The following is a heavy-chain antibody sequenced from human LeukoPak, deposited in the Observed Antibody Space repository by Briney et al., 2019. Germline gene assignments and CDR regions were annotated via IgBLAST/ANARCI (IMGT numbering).Heavy chain of an antibody. V-gene: IGHV3-48*01. J-gene: IGHJ5*02. CDR2: ISSASNTI. D-gene: IGHD3-10*01. CDR1: VFTFRRDS. Sequence: GGCPRHSCAAPVFTFRRDSMYWGRQALGKGLWRGSYISSASNTISYADSVKGRFTISRDNAKNSLYLQMNSLRAEATAMYYCARDGWFGDYNWFDPWGEGTLVTVSS. CDR3: ARDGWFGDYNWFDP.